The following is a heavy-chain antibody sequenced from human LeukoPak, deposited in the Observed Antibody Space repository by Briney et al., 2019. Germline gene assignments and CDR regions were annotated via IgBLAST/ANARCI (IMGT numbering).Heavy chain of an antibody. V-gene: IGHV4-30-2*01. D-gene: IGHD3-9*01. J-gene: IGHJ4*02. CDR3: HRTPYDILTGYFLFDS. CDR1: GGSISSEDYF. CDR2: IYHRGST. Sequence: SETLSFTCAVSGGSISSEDYFWSWIRQPPGKRLEWIGYIYHRGSTSYNPYLKSRVTTSLDKSRNQFSLNLSSVTAADTVVFYWHRTPYDILTGYFLFDSWGQGTLVTVSS.